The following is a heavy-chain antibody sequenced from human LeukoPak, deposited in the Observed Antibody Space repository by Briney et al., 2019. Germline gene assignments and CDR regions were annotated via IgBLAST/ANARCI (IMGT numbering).Heavy chain of an antibody. CDR3: ARASRGYSYGYFDY. J-gene: IGHJ4*02. D-gene: IGHD5-18*01. V-gene: IGHV3-9*01. CDR2: ITWNSDNI. Sequence: GGSLRLSCAASGFTFDDYAMHWVRQAPGKGLEWVSGITWNSDNIEYADSVKGRFTISRDNSKNTLYLQMNSLRAEDTAVYYCARASRGYSYGYFDYWGQGTLVTVSS. CDR1: GFTFDDYA.